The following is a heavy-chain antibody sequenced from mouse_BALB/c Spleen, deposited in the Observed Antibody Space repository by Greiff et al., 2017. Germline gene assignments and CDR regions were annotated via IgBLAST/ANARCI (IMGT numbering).Heavy chain of an antibody. CDR1: GDSITSGY. J-gene: IGHJ2*01. Sequence: EVKLMESGPSLVKPSQTLSLTCSVTGDSITSGYWNWIRKFPGNKLEYMGYISYSGSTYYNPSLKSRISITRDTSKNQYYLQLNSVTTEDTATYYCARYSYGSSYLDYWGQGTTLTVSS. CDR3: ARYSYGSSYLDY. CDR2: ISYSGST. V-gene: IGHV3-8*02. D-gene: IGHD1-1*01.